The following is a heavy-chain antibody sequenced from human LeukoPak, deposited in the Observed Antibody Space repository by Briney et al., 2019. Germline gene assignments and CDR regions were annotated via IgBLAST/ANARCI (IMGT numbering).Heavy chain of an antibody. CDR1: GYSFSDYY. J-gene: IGHJ5*02. V-gene: IGHV1-2*02. CDR3: ARADRLHGGPYLIGP. CDR2: INPNNGVT. D-gene: IGHD2-21*01. Sequence: GASVTVSCKTSGYSFSDYYMHWVRQAPGQGLEWMGWINPNNGVTNSAQKFQGRVTMTRDTSITTVYMELYRLTSDDTAIYYCARADRLHGGPYLIGPWGQGTLVTVSS.